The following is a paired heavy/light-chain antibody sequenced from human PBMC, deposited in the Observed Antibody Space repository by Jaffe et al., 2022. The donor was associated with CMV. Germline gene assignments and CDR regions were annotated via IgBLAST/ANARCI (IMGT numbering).Heavy chain of an antibody. CDR2: IYYGGTT. D-gene: IGHD5-18*01. J-gene: IGHJ5*02. CDR3: AREGHSFGYWFDP. Sequence: QVQLQESGPGLVRPSQTLSLTCTVSGGSISSDGYFWSWIRQHPGKGLEWIGYIYYGGTTYYNPSLESRLTISVDTSKNQFSLKLSSVTAADTAVYYCAREGHSFGYWFDPWGQGTLVTVSS. CDR1: GGSISSDGYF. V-gene: IGHV4-31*03.
Light chain of an antibody. Sequence: EIVLTQSPGTLSLSPGERATLSCRASQSVSSSYLAWYQQKPGQAPRLLIYGASSRATGIPDRFSGSGSGTDFTLTISRLEPQDFAVYYCQHYVNSLWTFGQGTKVEIK. CDR3: QHYVNSLWT. CDR1: QSVSSSY. J-gene: IGKJ1*01. CDR2: GAS. V-gene: IGKV3-20*01.